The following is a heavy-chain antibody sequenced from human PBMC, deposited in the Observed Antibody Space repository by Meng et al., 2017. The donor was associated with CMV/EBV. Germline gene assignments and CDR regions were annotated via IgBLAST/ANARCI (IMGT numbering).Heavy chain of an antibody. V-gene: IGHV4-30-4*08. CDR1: GASVSIGDYY. D-gene: IGHD1-14*01. CDR2: IYYSGST. Sequence: QLQLSGRGTVKPSHTLALARTFAGASVSIGDYYWSWIRQPPGKGLEWIGYIYYSGSTYYNPSLKSRVTISVDTSKNQFSLKLSSVTAADTAVYYCARVMGPNRTPYYFDYWGQGTLVTVSS. J-gene: IGHJ4*02. CDR3: ARVMGPNRTPYYFDY.